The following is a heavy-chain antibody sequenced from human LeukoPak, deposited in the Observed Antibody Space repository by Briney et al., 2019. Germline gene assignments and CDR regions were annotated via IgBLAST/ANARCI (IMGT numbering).Heavy chain of an antibody. CDR2: ISYDGSNK. D-gene: IGHD3-10*01. J-gene: IGHJ3*02. V-gene: IGHV3-30*04. CDR3: AKDRTYYYGSGSYYNGDAFDI. CDR1: GFTFSTYA. Sequence: HPGGSLRLSCAASGFTFSTYAMHWVRQAPGKGLEWVAVISYDGSNKYYADSVKGRFTISRDNSKNTLYLQMNSLRAEDTAVYYCAKDRTYYYGSGSYYNGDAFDIWGQGTMVTVSS.